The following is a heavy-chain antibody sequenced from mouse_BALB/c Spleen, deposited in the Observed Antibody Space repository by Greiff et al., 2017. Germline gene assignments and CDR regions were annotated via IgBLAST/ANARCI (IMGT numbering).Heavy chain of an antibody. J-gene: IGHJ2*01. Sequence: EVQGVESGGGLVKPGGSLKLSCAASGFAFSSYDMSWVRQTPEKRLEWVAYISSGGGSTYYPDTVKGRFTISRDNAKNTLYLQMSSLKSEDTAMYYCARQRDYYGYLYYFDYWGQGTTLTVSS. CDR1: GFAFSSYD. D-gene: IGHD1-2*01. CDR2: ISSGGGST. CDR3: ARQRDYYGYLYYFDY. V-gene: IGHV5-12-1*01.